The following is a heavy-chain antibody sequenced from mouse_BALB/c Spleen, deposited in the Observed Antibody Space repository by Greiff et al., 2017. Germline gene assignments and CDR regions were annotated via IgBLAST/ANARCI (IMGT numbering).Heavy chain of an antibody. Sequence: QVQLQQSGPELVKPGASVRISCTASGYTFTSYYIHWVKQRPGQGLEWIGWIYPGNVNTKYNEKFKGKATLTADKSSSTAYMQLSSLTSEDSAVYVCARGGNYPYYAMDDWGQGTAVTVSA. CDR1: GYTFTSYY. CDR3: ARGGNYPYYAMDD. V-gene: IGHV1S56*01. CDR2: IYPGNVNT. J-gene: IGHJ4*01. D-gene: IGHD2-1*01.